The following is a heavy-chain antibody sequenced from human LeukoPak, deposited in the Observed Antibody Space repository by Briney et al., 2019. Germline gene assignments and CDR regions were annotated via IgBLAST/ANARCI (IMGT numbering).Heavy chain of an antibody. CDR2: IIPIFGTA. J-gene: IGHJ4*02. V-gene: IGHV1-69*06. CDR3: AAAVAVSVYYFDY. CDR1: GYTFTSYG. Sequence: ASVKVSCKASGYTFTSYGISWVRQAPGQGLEWMGGIIPIFGTANYAQKFQGRVTITADKSTSTAYMELSSLRSEDTAVYYCAAAVAVSVYYFDYWGQGTLVTVSS. D-gene: IGHD6-19*01.